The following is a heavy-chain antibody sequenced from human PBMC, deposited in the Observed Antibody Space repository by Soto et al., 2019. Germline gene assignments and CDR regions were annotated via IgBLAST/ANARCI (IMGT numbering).Heavy chain of an antibody. CDR3: ARDPGIAVATFDP. CDR2: INAGNGNT. D-gene: IGHD6-19*01. CDR1: GYTFTSYA. J-gene: IGHJ5*02. Sequence: ASVKVSCKASGYTFTSYAMHWVRQAPGQRLEWMGWINAGNGNTKYSQKFQGRVTITRDTSASTAYMELSSLRAEDTAVYYCARDPGIAVATFDPWGQGTLVTVSS. V-gene: IGHV1-3*01.